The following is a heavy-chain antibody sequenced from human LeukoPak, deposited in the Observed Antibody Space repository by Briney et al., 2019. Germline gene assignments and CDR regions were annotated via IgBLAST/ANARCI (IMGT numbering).Heavy chain of an antibody. CDR2: IYSGGST. V-gene: IGHV3-66*01. J-gene: IGHJ4*02. CDR1: EFSVGSNY. Sequence: PGGSLRLSCAASEFSVGSNYMTWARQAPGKGLEWVSLIYSGGSTYYADSVKGRFTISRDNSKNTLYLQMNSLRAEDTAVYYCAKDRGYSGYDCFDYWGQGTLVTVSS. CDR3: AKDRGYSGYDCFDY. D-gene: IGHD5-12*01.